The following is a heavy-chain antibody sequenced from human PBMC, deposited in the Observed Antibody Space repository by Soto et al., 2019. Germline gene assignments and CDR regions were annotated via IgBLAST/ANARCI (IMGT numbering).Heavy chain of an antibody. CDR2: INHSGST. V-gene: IGHV4-34*01. J-gene: IGHJ4*02. D-gene: IGHD7-27*01. Sequence: QVQLQQWGAGLLKPSETLSLTCAVYGGSFSGYYWSWIRQPPGKGLEWIGEINHSGSTNYNPSLKSRITISVDSYKIQFFLKLSSVTAADTAVYYCASSLRGWGPIYFDYWGQGTLVTVSS. CDR1: GGSFSGYY. CDR3: ASSLRGWGPIYFDY.